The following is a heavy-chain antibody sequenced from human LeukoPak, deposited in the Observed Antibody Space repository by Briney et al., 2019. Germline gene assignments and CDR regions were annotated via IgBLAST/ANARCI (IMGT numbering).Heavy chain of an antibody. J-gene: IGHJ4*02. Sequence: ASVKVSCKASGYTFTGYYMHWVRQAPGQGLEWMGWINPNNGGTNSAQKFQGRLTMTRDTSIDTAYMEVSSLTSDDPAVYSCARAPRRASSWYDYWGQGTLVTVSS. CDR3: ARAPRRASSWYDY. CDR2: INPNNGGT. V-gene: IGHV1-2*02. D-gene: IGHD6-13*01. CDR1: GYTFTGYY.